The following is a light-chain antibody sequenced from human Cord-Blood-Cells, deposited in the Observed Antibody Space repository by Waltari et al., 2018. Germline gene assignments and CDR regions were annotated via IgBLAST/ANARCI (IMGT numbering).Light chain of an antibody. CDR2: AAS. V-gene: IGKV1-39*01. Sequence: DIQMTQSPSSLSASVGDRVTITCRASQSISSYLNWYQQKPGKAPKLLIYAASSFKSGVPSRFSGSGSGTDFTLTISSLQPEDFATYYCQQSYSTPSFGGGTKVEIK. CDR3: QQSYSTPS. CDR1: QSISSY. J-gene: IGKJ4*01.